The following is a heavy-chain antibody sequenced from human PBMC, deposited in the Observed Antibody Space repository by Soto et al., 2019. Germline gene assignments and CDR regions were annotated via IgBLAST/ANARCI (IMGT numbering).Heavy chain of an antibody. CDR3: ATLHLKAYYYDSSGQLIDY. J-gene: IGHJ4*02. Sequence: ASVKVSCKVSGYTLTELSMHWVRQAPGRGLEWMGGFDPEDGETIYAQKFQGRVTMTEDTSTDTAYMELSSLRSEDTAVYYCATLHLKAYYYDSSGQLIDYWGQGTLVTVSS. D-gene: IGHD3-22*01. CDR1: GYTLTELS. CDR2: FDPEDGET. V-gene: IGHV1-24*01.